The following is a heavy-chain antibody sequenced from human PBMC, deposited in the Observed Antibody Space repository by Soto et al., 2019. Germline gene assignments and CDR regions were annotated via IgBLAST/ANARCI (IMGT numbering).Heavy chain of an antibody. CDR2: IDPSDSYT. CDR1: GYSFTSYW. V-gene: IGHV5-10-1*01. J-gene: IGHJ6*02. D-gene: IGHD3-10*01. CDR3: ARQGRARRSGGLDYYYYGMDV. Sequence: PGESLKISCKGSGYSFTSYWISWVRQMPGKGLEWMGRIDPSDSYTNYSPSFQGHVTISADKSISTAYLQWSGLKASDTAMYYCARQGRARRSGGLDYYYYGMDVWGQGTTVTVSS.